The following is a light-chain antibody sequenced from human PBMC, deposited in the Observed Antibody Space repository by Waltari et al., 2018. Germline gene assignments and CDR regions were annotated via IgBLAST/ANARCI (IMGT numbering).Light chain of an antibody. J-gene: IGLJ3*02. Sequence: QSALTQPASVSGSPGQSITISCSGTSSDIGNYDLVSWFQHHPGKAPKLLIYEVPKRPAGVSSRVSGSKTGNTASLTISGLQAEDEAHYYCCSHAGSRSIWVIGGGTKLTVL. CDR1: SSDIGNYDL. CDR2: EVP. CDR3: CSHAGSRSIWV. V-gene: IGLV2-23*02.